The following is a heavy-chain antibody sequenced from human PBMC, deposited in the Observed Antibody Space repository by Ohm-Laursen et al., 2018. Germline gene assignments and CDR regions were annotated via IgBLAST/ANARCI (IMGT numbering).Heavy chain of an antibody. CDR1: GFTFSDYY. CDR3: ARRLSGSSPEDY. Sequence: SLRLSCAASGFTFSDYYTTWIRQAPGKGLEWVSYITSSGSTIYYADSVKGRFTISRDNAKNSLYLQMNSLRPEDTAVDYCARRLSGSSPEDYWGQGTLVTVSS. V-gene: IGHV3-11*01. D-gene: IGHD1-26*01. CDR2: ITSSGSTI. J-gene: IGHJ4*02.